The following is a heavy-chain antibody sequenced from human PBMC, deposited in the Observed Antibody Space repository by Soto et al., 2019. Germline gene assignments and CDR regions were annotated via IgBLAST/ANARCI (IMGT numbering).Heavy chain of an antibody. CDR3: AREVRSGVFVI. V-gene: IGHV1-8*01. CDR1: GYTFTSYD. J-gene: IGHJ3*02. D-gene: IGHD3-10*01. Sequence: QVQLVQSGAEVKKPGASVKVSCKASGYTFTSYDINWGRQATGQGLEWMGWMKPNSINTVYAQKIQGRVTMTRNTSISTAYMELSSLRYEDTTVYYCAREVRSGVFVIWGQGTMVTVSS. CDR2: MKPNSINT.